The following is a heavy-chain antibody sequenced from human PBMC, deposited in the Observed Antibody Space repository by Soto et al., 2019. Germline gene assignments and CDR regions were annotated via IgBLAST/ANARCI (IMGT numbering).Heavy chain of an antibody. D-gene: IGHD3-10*01. CDR1: GYTFTGYY. V-gene: IGHV1-2*04. J-gene: IGHJ4*02. Sequence: ASVKVSCKASGYTFTGYYMHWVRQAPGQGLEWMGWINPNSGGTNYAQKFQGWVTMTRDTSISTAYMELSRLRSDDTAVYYCARGSASYGSGSYHIDYWGQGTLVTVSS. CDR3: ARGSASYGSGSYHIDY. CDR2: INPNSGGT.